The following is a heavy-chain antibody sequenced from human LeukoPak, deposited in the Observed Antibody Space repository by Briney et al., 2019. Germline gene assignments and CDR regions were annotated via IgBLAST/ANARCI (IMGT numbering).Heavy chain of an antibody. Sequence: GGSLRLSCAASGFTFTTYNMDWVRQAPGKGLEWVSVIYSGGSTYYVDSVKGRFTISRDNSKNTLYLQMNSLRAEDTAVYFCARDVTMVRGAQDYYGMDVWGQGTTVTVSS. V-gene: IGHV3-53*01. CDR2: IYSGGST. D-gene: IGHD3-10*01. J-gene: IGHJ6*02. CDR3: ARDVTMVRGAQDYYGMDV. CDR1: GFTFTTYN.